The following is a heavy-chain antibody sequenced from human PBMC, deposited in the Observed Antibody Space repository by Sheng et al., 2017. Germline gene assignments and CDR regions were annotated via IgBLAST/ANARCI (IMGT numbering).Heavy chain of an antibody. CDR2: IYYSGST. J-gene: IGHJ4*02. Sequence: QLQLQESGPGLVKPSETLSLTCTVSGGFISTSSYYWGWIRQPPGKGLEWIGSIYYSGSTYYNPSLKSRVTISVDTSKNQFSLKLTSVTAADTAVYYCARWGYCSSTSCSYYFDYWGQGNAGHRLL. D-gene: IGHD2-2*01. CDR1: GGFISTSSYY. V-gene: IGHV4-39*07. CDR3: ARWGYCSSTSCSYYFDY.